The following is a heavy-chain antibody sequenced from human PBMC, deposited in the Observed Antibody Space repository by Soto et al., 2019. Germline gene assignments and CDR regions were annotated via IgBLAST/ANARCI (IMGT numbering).Heavy chain of an antibody. J-gene: IGHJ5*02. Sequence: SDTLSLTCTVSGVSISSSSYYWVWIRQPPGKGLEWIGSIYYSGSTYYNPSLKSRVTISVDTSKNQFSLKLSSVTAADTAVYYCARHQSHSSSYVDPWGQGTLVTVS. D-gene: IGHD6-13*01. V-gene: IGHV4-39*01. CDR3: ARHQSHSSSYVDP. CDR2: IYYSGST. CDR1: GVSISSSSYY.